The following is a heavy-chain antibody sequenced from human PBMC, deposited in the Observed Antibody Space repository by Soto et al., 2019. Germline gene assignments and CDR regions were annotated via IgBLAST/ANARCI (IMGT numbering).Heavy chain of an antibody. Sequence: TLSLTCSVSGDSISNYYCSWIRQPPGKEMEWIGYILYGGSTSYNPSLESRVTISVDTSKNQFSLRLSSVTAADTAVYYCARLGRVRADHNPFDYWGPGILVTVSS. CDR3: ARLGRVRADHNPFDY. CDR2: ILYGGST. J-gene: IGHJ4*02. V-gene: IGHV4-59*01. CDR1: GDSISNYY. D-gene: IGHD3-16*01.